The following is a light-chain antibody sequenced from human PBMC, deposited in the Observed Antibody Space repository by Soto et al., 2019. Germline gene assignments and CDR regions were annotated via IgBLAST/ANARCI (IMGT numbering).Light chain of an antibody. CDR3: SSYTSSSTLV. V-gene: IGLV2-14*01. CDR1: SSDVGGYNY. CDR2: EVS. J-gene: IGLJ2*01. Sequence: QSALTQPASVSVSPGQSITISCTGTSSDVGGYNYVSWYQQHPGKAPKLMIYEVSNRPSGVSNRFSGSKSGNTASLTIAGLQAEDEADYSCSSYTSSSTLVFGVGTKVTVL.